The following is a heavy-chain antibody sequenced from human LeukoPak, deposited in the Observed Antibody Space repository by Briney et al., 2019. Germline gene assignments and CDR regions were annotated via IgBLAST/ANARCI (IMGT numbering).Heavy chain of an antibody. J-gene: IGHJ4*02. CDR3: ARDDSGQLDY. CDR2: IWYDGSNK. D-gene: IGHD5-18*01. CDR1: GFTFSSYG. V-gene: IGHV3-33*01. Sequence: PGRSLRLSCAASGFTFSSYGMHWVRQAPGKGLEWVAVIWYDGSNKYYADSAKGRFTISRDNSKNTLYLQMNSLRAEDTAVYYCARDDSGQLDYWGQGTLVTVSS.